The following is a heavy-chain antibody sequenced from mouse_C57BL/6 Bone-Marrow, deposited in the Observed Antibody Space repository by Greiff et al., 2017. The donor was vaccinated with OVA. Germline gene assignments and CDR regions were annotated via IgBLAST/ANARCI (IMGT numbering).Heavy chain of an antibody. CDR3: ASPGTSGFAY. V-gene: IGHV1-55*01. D-gene: IGHD4-1*01. CDR1: GYTFTSYW. CDR2: IYPGSGST. J-gene: IGHJ3*01. Sequence: QVQLQQPGAELVKPGASVKMSCKASGYTFTSYWITWVKQRPGQGLEWIGDIYPGSGSTNYNGKFKSKATLTVDTSSRTAYMQLSSLTSEDSEVYYCASPGTSGFAYWGQGTLVTVSA.